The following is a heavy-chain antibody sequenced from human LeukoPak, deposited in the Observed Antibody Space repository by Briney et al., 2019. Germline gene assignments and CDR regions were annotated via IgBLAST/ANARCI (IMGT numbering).Heavy chain of an antibody. J-gene: IGHJ4*02. D-gene: IGHD2-21*02. Sequence: GGSLRLSCAASGFTFSSYGMSWVRQAPGKGLEWVSAISGSGGSTYYAGSVKGRFTISRDNSKNTLYLQMNSLRADDTAVYYCAKGHYVTAIDYWGQGTLVTVSS. CDR3: AKGHYVTAIDY. CDR2: ISGSGGST. CDR1: GFTFSSYG. V-gene: IGHV3-23*01.